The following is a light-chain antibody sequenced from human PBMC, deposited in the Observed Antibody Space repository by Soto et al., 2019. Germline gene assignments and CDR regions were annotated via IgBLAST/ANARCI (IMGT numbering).Light chain of an antibody. CDR1: ISDVVGYTY. J-gene: IGLJ1*01. CDR3: SSYSISSSTSYV. V-gene: IGLV2-14*01. CDR2: EVS. Sequence: QSVLTQPSSVSWSPGQSITISFTVIISDVVGYTYVSWYQQHPGKAPKLMIYEVSNRPSGVSNRFSASKSGNTASLTISGLQAEDEADYYCSSYSISSSTSYVFGTGTKVTVL.